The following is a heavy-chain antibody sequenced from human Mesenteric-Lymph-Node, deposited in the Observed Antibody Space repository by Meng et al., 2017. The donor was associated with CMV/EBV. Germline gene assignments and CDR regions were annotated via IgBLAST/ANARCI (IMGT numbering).Heavy chain of an antibody. CDR1: DFTFSNSA. J-gene: IGHJ4*02. Sequence: LSSAASDFTFSNSAMSWVRQAPGKGLEWVTGIGIGGDTYYADSVKGRFTISRDNSKNTLYLQMNNLRAEDTAIYYCAKVGDWSYFDNWGQGTLVTVSS. CDR3: AKVGDWSYFDN. V-gene: IGHV3-23*01. D-gene: IGHD3-9*01. CDR2: IGIGGDT.